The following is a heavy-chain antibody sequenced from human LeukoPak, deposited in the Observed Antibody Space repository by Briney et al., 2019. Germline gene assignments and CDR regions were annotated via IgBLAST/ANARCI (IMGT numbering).Heavy chain of an antibody. D-gene: IGHD6-25*01. CDR2: INPNSGGT. CDR3: ARVPSGYYYYMDV. Sequence: ASVKVSCKASGFTFTGYYMHWVRQAPGQGLEWMGWINPNSGGTNYAQRFQCRVTMTRATSISTAYMGVRRMRSDDTAVYDCARVPSGYYYYMDVWGKGTTVTVSS. V-gene: IGHV1-2*02. J-gene: IGHJ6*03. CDR1: GFTFTGYY.